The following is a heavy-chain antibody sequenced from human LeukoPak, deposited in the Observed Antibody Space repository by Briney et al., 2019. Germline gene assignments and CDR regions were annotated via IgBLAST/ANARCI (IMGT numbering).Heavy chain of an antibody. V-gene: IGHV3-7*01. J-gene: IGHJ4*02. D-gene: IGHD6-19*01. Sequence: QTGGSLRLSCVPSGFTFSSYWMTSVRQAPGKGLEWLASIKEDGSIQYYLDSVRGRFTISRDNAKTSVYLQLNSLRADDTAVYYCARDVWTGVAVSDYWGQGTLVTVSS. CDR1: GFTFSSYW. CDR2: IKEDGSIQ. CDR3: ARDVWTGVAVSDY.